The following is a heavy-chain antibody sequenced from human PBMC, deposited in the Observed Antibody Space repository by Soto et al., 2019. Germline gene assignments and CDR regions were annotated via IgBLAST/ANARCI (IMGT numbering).Heavy chain of an antibody. Sequence: GGSRRLSCVASGFTFSSYALHWVRQAPGKGLEWVAVTSYDGSNKYYADSVEGRFTISRDNSKNTLYLQTSSLTTEDTAMYYCARDWETSATGLIDSWGQGTLVTVSS. CDR3: ARDWETSATGLIDS. CDR1: GFTFSSYA. D-gene: IGHD3-9*01. CDR2: TSYDGSNK. J-gene: IGHJ4*02. V-gene: IGHV3-30-3*01.